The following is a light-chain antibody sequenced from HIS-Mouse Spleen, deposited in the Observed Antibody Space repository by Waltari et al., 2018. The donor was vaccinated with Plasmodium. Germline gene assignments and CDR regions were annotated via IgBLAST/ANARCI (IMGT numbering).Light chain of an antibody. CDR1: SSDAGGYNY. V-gene: IGLV2-8*01. J-gene: IGLJ2*01. CDR3: SSYAGSNNLV. Sequence: QSALTQPPSASGSPGQSVTISCPGTSSDAGGYNYVSWSQQHPGKAPKLMIYEVSKRPSGVPDRFSGSKSGNTASLTVSGLQAEDEADYYCSSYAGSNNLVFGGGTKLTVL. CDR2: EVS.